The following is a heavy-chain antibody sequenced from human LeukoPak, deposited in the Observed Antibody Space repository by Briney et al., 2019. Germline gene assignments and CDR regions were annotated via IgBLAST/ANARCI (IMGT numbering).Heavy chain of an antibody. D-gene: IGHD5-18*01. CDR3: ARGEYSYVDY. J-gene: IGHJ4*02. CDR1: GFTFSDYE. CDR2: IGTSGSAI. Sequence: GGSLRLSCAASGFTFSDYEMNWVRQAPGKGLGWLSYIGTSGSAIHYADSVKGRFTISRDNAENSLYLQMNSLRAEDTAVYYCARGEYSYVDYWGQGTLVTVSS. V-gene: IGHV3-48*03.